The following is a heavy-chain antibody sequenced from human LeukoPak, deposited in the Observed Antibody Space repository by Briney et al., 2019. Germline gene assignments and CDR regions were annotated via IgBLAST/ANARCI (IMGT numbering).Heavy chain of an antibody. J-gene: IGHJ4*02. V-gene: IGHV3-53*05. CDR2: IFPSHST. D-gene: IGHD3-10*01. CDR3: ATKAGSGGGYFDY. CDR1: GLTVSTDY. Sequence: GGSLRLSCAASGLTVSTDYMSWVRQAPGKGLEWVSVIFPSHSTYYADSVKGRFTISRDNSKNAVYLQMNSLRPEDTAVYYCATKAGSGGGYFDYWGQGTLVTVSS.